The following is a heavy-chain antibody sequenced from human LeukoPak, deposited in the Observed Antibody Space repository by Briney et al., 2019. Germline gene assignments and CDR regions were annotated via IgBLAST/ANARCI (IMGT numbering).Heavy chain of an antibody. CDR2: INPNSGGT. J-gene: IGHJ5*02. CDR3: AREMQWLENWFDP. V-gene: IGHV1-2*06. D-gene: IGHD6-19*01. Sequence: ASVKVSCKASGYTFTGYYMHWVRQAPGQGLEWMGRINPNSGGTNYAQKFQVRVTMTRDTSISTAYMELSRLRSDDTAVYYCAREMQWLENWFDPWGQGTLVTVSS. CDR1: GYTFTGYY.